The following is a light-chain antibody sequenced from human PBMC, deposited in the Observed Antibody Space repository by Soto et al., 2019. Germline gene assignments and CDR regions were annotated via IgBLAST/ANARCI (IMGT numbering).Light chain of an antibody. Sequence: AIRMTQSPYSLSASTGDRVTITCRASQGISSYLAWYQQKLGKAPKLLIYAASSLQSGVPSRFSGSGSGTDFTLTICCLHSEDFATYYCHQYSSYPSYTFCQGTKLESK. CDR3: HQYSSYPSYT. V-gene: IGKV1-8*01. CDR1: QGISSY. J-gene: IGKJ2*01. CDR2: AAS.